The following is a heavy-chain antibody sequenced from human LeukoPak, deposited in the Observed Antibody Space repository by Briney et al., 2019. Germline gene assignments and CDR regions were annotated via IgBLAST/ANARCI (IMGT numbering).Heavy chain of an antibody. J-gene: IGHJ4*02. CDR2: IHGSDDNT. CDR1: GFTFSSYA. Sequence: GGSLRLSCAASGFTFSSYAMTWVRQAPGKGLEWVSAIHGSDDNTHYADSVKGRFTISRDKSKNTLYLQMNSLRAEDTAVYYCAKDLRRDTAMVNFDYWGQGTLVTVSS. V-gene: IGHV3-23*01. CDR3: AKDLRRDTAMVNFDY. D-gene: IGHD5-18*01.